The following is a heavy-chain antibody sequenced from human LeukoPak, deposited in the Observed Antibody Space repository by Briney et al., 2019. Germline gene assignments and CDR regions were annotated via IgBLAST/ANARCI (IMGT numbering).Heavy chain of an antibody. CDR3: ARALYDSDGDYYYYMDV. D-gene: IGHD2-8*01. V-gene: IGHV4-59*01. J-gene: IGHJ6*03. CDR2: IYYSGST. Sequence: SETLSLTCTVSGGSISSYYWSWIRQPPGKGLEWIGYIYYSGSTNYNPSLKSRVTISVDTSKNQFSLKLSSVTAADTAVYYCARALYDSDGDYYYYMDVWGKGTTVTVSS. CDR1: GGSISSYY.